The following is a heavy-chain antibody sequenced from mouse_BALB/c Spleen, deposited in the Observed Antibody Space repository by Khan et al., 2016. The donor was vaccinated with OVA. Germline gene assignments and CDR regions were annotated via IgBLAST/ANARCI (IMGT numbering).Heavy chain of an antibody. CDR2: IWGDGST. D-gene: IGHD1-1*01. Sequence: QVQLKESGPGLVAPSQSLSITCTVSGFSLTSYGVGWVRQPPGKGLEWLGVIWGDGSTNYHSALISRLNINKDNSKSQVFLKLNSLQTDDTATYYCALYYYGRAWFAYGGQGTLVTVSA. J-gene: IGHJ3*01. CDR1: GFSLTSYG. V-gene: IGHV2-3*01. CDR3: ALYYYGRAWFAY.